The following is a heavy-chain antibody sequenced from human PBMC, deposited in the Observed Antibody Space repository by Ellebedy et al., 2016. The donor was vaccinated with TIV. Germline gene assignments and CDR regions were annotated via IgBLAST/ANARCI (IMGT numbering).Heavy chain of an antibody. CDR1: GFIVSTNH. CDR3: VRTRRLGGGYFDY. Sequence: GESLKISCTASGFIVSTNHMSWVRQAPGKGLEWVGGYTNYADSVKGRFTISTHNSRNTLYLQMTNLRTEDTAVYYCVRTRRLGGGYFDYWGQGTLVTVSS. J-gene: IGHJ4*02. CDR2: GYT. D-gene: IGHD4-17*01. V-gene: IGHV3-53*04.